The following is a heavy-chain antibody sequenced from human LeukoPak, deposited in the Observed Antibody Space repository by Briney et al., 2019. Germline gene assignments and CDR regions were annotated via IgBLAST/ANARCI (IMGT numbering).Heavy chain of an antibody. Sequence: PSETLSSTCSVSGASINSHYGTWIRQPAGKGLEWIGRIYISGSTNYSPSLKSRVTMSVDTSKNQFSLNLISVTAAGTAVYYCARALNPLPGTYFFDHWGQGTLVTVSS. CDR3: ARALNPLPGTYFFDH. J-gene: IGHJ4*02. V-gene: IGHV4-4*07. D-gene: IGHD2-15*01. CDR1: GASINSHY. CDR2: IYISGST.